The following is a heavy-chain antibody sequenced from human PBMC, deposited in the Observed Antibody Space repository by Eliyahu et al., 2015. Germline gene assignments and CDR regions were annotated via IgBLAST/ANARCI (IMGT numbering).Heavy chain of an antibody. Sequence: EVQLVESGGGLVKPGGSLRLXCXASGFPFRSYAMXWVRQAPGKGLEWVSSISSSSAYIYYANSVKGRFTISRDNAKNSLYLQMNSLRAEDTALYYCAGINTGAGRDYWGQGTLVTVSS. J-gene: IGHJ4*02. CDR2: ISSSSAYI. CDR1: GFPFRSYA. D-gene: IGHD3-16*01. V-gene: IGHV3-21*01. CDR3: AGINTGAGRDY.